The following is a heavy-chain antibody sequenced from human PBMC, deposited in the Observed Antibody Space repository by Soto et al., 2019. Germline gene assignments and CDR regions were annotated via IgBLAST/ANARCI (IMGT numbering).Heavy chain of an antibody. CDR3: ARDPEGLATTGEYFQH. Sequence: GGSLRLSCAASGFTFSSYSMNWVRQAPGKGLEWVSSLSSRSGYIYYADSVRGRFTISRDNAKNSLFLQMNRLRAEDTAVYYCARDPEGLATTGEYFQHWSQGTLVTVSS. J-gene: IGHJ1*01. CDR2: LSSRSGYI. V-gene: IGHV3-21*01. CDR1: GFTFSSYS. D-gene: IGHD1-1*01.